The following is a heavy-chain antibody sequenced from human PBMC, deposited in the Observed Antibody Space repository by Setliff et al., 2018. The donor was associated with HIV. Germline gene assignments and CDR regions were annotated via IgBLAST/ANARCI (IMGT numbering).Heavy chain of an antibody. D-gene: IGHD2-2*01. CDR3: AREVNHAAYYFDY. V-gene: IGHV1-46*01. CDR2: INPSSGGT. J-gene: IGHJ4*02. Sequence: ASVKVSCKASGYTFTSSYMHWVRQAPGQGLEWMGIINPSSGGTTYAQIFQGRVTMTRDTSTSTVYMELSSLRSEDTAVYYCAREVNHAAYYFDYWGQGTLVTVSS. CDR1: GYTFTSSY.